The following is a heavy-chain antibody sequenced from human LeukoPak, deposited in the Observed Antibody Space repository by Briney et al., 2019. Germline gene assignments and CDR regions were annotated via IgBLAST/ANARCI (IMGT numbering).Heavy chain of an antibody. CDR1: GFTFSSYA. CDR3: AKGSNNYPDNFDY. V-gene: IGHV3-30*04. D-gene: IGHD1-1*01. Sequence: GGSLRLSCAASGFTFSSYAMHWVRQAPGKVLEWVAVISYDGSNKYYADSVKGRFTISRDNSKNTLYLQMNSLRAEDTAVYYCAKGSNNYPDNFDYWGQGTLVTVSS. J-gene: IGHJ4*02. CDR2: ISYDGSNK.